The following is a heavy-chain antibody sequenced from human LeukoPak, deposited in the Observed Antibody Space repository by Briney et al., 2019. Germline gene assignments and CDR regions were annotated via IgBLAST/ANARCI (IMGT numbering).Heavy chain of an antibody. CDR2: IRSKTYRGTA. Sequence: PGRSLRLSCTASRFTFGDYAMSWVRQAPGKGLEWVGFIRSKTYRGTAEYAASVKGRFTISRDDSKSIAYLQTNSLKTDDTAVYYCTSVHDSSAYYHSGVDYWGQGTLVTVSS. V-gene: IGHV3-49*04. D-gene: IGHD3-22*01. CDR1: RFTFGDYA. CDR3: TSVHDSSAYYHSGVDY. J-gene: IGHJ4*02.